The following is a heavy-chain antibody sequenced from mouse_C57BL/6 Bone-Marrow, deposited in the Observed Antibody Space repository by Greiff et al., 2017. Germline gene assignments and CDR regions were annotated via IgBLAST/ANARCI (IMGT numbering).Heavy chain of an antibody. CDR2: ISSGGDYI. V-gene: IGHV5-9-1*02. J-gene: IGHJ3*01. Sequence: EVQRVESGEGLVKPGGSLKLSCAASGFTFSSYAMSWVRQTPEKRLEWVAYISSGGDYIYYADTVKGRFTISRDNARNTLYRQMSSLKSADTAMYYCTRDYYYGSSPFAYWGQGTLVTVSA. CDR1: GFTFSSYA. CDR3: TRDYYYGSSPFAY. D-gene: IGHD1-1*01.